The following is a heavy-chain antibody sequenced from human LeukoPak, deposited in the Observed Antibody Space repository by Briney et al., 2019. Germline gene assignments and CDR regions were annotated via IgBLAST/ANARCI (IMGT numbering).Heavy chain of an antibody. D-gene: IGHD3-10*01. CDR2: ISGSGGST. CDR1: GFTFSTYA. Sequence: PGGSLRLSCAASGFTFSTYAMSWVRQVPGKGLEWVSAISGSGGSTYYADSVTGRFTISRDNSKNTLYLQMNSLRAEDTAVYYCAKDGARWRPLLWSRHFDSWGQGTLVTVSS. CDR3: AKDGARWRPLLWSRHFDS. V-gene: IGHV3-23*01. J-gene: IGHJ4*02.